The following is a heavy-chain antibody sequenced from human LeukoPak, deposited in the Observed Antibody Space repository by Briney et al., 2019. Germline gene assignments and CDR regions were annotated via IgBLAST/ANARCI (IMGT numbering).Heavy chain of an antibody. CDR2: ISAYNGNT. CDR3: ARDSIGYSYGYAYVADAFDI. D-gene: IGHD5-18*01. CDR1: VYTFTSYG. Sequence: AAVKVSCKASVYTFTSYGISWVRQAPGQGLEGMGWISAYNGNTNYAQKLQGRVTMTTDTSTSTAYMELRSLRPDDSAVYYCARDSIGYSYGYAYVADAFDIWGQGTLITVSS. J-gene: IGHJ3*02. V-gene: IGHV1-18*01.